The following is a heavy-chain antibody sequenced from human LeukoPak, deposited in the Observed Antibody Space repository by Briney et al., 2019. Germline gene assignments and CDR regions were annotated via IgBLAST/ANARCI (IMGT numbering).Heavy chain of an antibody. V-gene: IGHV3-23*01. CDR1: GFTFSSYA. Sequence: GGSLRLSCAVSGFTFSSYAMSWVRQAPGKGLEWVSAISGSGGSTYYADSVKGRFTISRDNSKNTLYLQMNSLRAEDTAVYYCAKNGNYYDSSGYYYYWGQGTLVTVSS. CDR3: AKNGNYYDSSGYYYY. CDR2: ISGSGGST. D-gene: IGHD3-22*01. J-gene: IGHJ4*02.